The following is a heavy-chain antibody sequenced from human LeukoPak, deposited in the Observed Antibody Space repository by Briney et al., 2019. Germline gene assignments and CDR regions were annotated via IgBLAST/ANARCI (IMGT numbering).Heavy chain of an antibody. CDR2: ISYDGSNK. CDR1: GFTFSSYA. D-gene: IGHD3-3*01. V-gene: IGHV3-30*04. J-gene: IGHJ4*02. Sequence: GGSLRLSCAASGFTFSSYAMHWVRQAPGKGLEWVAVISYDGSNKYYADSVKGRFTISRDNSKNTLYLQMNSLRAEDTAVYYCARDPKWSNYFDYWGQGTLVTVSS. CDR3: ARDPKWSNYFDY.